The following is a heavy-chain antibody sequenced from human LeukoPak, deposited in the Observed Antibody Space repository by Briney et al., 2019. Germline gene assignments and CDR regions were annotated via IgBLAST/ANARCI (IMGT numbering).Heavy chain of an antibody. Sequence: PGGSLRLSCAASGFTFSSYAMSWVRQAPGKGLEWVGRIKSKTDGGTTDYAAPVKGRFTISRDDSKNTLYLQMNSLKTEDTAVYYCTRLGYDSSGYYFLFDYWGQGTLVTDSS. J-gene: IGHJ4*02. CDR2: IKSKTDGGTT. V-gene: IGHV3-15*01. D-gene: IGHD3-22*01. CDR3: TRLGYDSSGYYFLFDY. CDR1: GFTFSSYA.